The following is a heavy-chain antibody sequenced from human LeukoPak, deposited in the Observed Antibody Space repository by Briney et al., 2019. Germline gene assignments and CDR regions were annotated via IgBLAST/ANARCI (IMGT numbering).Heavy chain of an antibody. Sequence: GGSLRLSCAASGFSFSSYGMHWVRQAPGKGLEWVSGISWNSGSIGYADSVKGRFTISRDNAKNSLYLQMNSLRAEDMALYYCAKGYSSGWYYFDYWGQGTLVTVSS. J-gene: IGHJ4*02. D-gene: IGHD6-19*01. CDR2: ISWNSGSI. CDR3: AKGYSSGWYYFDY. V-gene: IGHV3-9*03. CDR1: GFSFSSYG.